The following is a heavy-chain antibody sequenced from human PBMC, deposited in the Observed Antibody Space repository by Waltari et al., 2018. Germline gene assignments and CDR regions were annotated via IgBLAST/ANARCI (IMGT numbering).Heavy chain of an antibody. D-gene: IGHD3-22*01. Sequence: QVQLVQSGAEVKKPGASVKVSCKASGYTFTSYDINWVRQATGQGLEWMGWMNPNSGNTGYAQKFQGRVTITRNTSISTAYMELSSLRSEDTAVYYCARDRFYDTRGYYRDAFDVWGQGTKVTVA. CDR3: ARDRFYDTRGYYRDAFDV. V-gene: IGHV1-8*03. CDR2: MNPNSGNT. J-gene: IGHJ3*01. CDR1: GYTFTSYD.